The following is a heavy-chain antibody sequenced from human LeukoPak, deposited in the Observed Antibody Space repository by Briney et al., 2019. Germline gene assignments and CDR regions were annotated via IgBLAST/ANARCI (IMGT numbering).Heavy chain of an antibody. Sequence: SETQSLTCTVSGGSISSYYWSWIRQPPGKGLEWIGYIYYSGSTNYNPSLKSRVTISVDTSKNQFSLKLSSVTAADTAVYYCARLLGTIFGVVTKGDAFDIWGQGTMVTVSS. CDR3: ARLLGTIFGVVTKGDAFDI. J-gene: IGHJ3*02. CDR2: IYYSGST. D-gene: IGHD3-3*01. CDR1: GGSISSYY. V-gene: IGHV4-59*01.